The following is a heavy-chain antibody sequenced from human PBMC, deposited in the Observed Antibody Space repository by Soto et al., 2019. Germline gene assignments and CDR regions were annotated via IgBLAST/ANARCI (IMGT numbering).Heavy chain of an antibody. CDR2: ITTYNGKA. CDR3: ARDRDSSGSLSGY. CDR1: GYSFINYG. V-gene: IGHV1-18*01. D-gene: IGHD3-22*01. Sequence: ASVKVSCKVSGYSFINYGISWVRQAPGQGLEWMGGITTYNGKANYAQKFQGRVTMTTDTSTSIAYMELRSLGSDDTAVYYCARDRDSSGSLSGYWGQGTLVTVSS. J-gene: IGHJ4*02.